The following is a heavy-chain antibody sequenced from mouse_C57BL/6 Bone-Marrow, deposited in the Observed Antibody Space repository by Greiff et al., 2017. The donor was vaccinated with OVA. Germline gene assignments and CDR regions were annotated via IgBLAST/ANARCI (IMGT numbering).Heavy chain of an antibody. D-gene: IGHD1-1*01. J-gene: IGHJ3*01. CDR3: ARRGTTVPFAY. V-gene: IGHV5-6*02. Sequence: DVKLVESGGDLVKPGGSLKLSCAASGFTFRSYGMSWVRQTPDKRLEWVATISSGGIYTYYPDSVKGRFTISRDNAKNTLYLQMSSLKSDETAMYYGARRGTTVPFAYWGQGTLVTVSA. CDR1: GFTFRSYG. CDR2: ISSGGIYT.